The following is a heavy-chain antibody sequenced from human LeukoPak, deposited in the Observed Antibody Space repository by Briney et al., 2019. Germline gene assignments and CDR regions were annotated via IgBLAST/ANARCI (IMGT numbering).Heavy chain of an antibody. V-gene: IGHV3-74*01. CDR1: GFTFSSYW. D-gene: IGHD3-22*01. CDR2: INSDGSST. Sequence: GGSLRLSCAASGFTFSSYWMHWVHQAPGKGLVWVSRINSDGSSTSYADSVKGRFTISRDNAKNTLYLQMNSLRAEDTAVYYCARDRDDSSGYYDYWGQGTLVTVSS. CDR3: ARDRDDSSGYYDY. J-gene: IGHJ4*02.